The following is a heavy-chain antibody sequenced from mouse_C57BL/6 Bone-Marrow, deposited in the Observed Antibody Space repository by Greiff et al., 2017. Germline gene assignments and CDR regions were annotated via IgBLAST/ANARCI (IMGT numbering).Heavy chain of an antibody. D-gene: IGHD1-1*01. CDR3: ARGDYYRDFDY. J-gene: IGHJ2*01. V-gene: IGHV5-17*01. CDR1: GFTFSDYG. CDR2: ISSGSSTI. Sequence: EVQVVESGGGLVKPGGSLKLSCAASGFTFSDYGMHWVRQAPEKGLEWVAYISSGSSTIYYADTVKGRFTISRDNAKDTMFLQMTSRRAEYTAMDYCARGDYYRDFDYWGQGTTLTVSS.